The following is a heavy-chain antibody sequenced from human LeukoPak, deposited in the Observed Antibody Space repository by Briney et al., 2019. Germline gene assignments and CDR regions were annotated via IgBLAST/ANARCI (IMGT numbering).Heavy chain of an antibody. D-gene: IGHD2-2*02. CDR1: GGTFSSYA. J-gene: IGHJ3*02. CDR3: ARGGVVVVPAAILGIDAFDI. Sequence: SVKVSCKASGGTFSSYAISWVRQAPGQGLEWMGGIVPIFGTANYAQKFQGRVTITADESTSTAYMELSSLRSEDTAVYYCARGGVVVVPAAILGIDAFDIWGQGTMVTVSS. V-gene: IGHV1-69*13. CDR2: IVPIFGTA.